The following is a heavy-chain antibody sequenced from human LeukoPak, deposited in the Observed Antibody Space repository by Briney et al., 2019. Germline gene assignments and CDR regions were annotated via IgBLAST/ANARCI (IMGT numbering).Heavy chain of an antibody. CDR2: INHSGST. V-gene: IGHV4-34*01. CDR3: ARGLYYDYVWGSYRSKWFDY. J-gene: IGHJ4*02. Sequence: PSETLSLTCAVYGGSFSGYYWSWIRQPPGKGLEWIGEINHSGSTNYHPSLKSRVTISVDTSKNQFSLRLNSVTAADTAVYYCARGLYYDYVWGSYRSKWFDYWGQGTLVTVSS. CDR1: GGSFSGYY. D-gene: IGHD3-16*02.